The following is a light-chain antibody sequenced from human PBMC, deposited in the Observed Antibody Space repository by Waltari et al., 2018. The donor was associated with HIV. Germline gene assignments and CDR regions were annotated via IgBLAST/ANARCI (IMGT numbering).Light chain of an antibody. J-gene: IGKJ2*01. CDR1: QSISSY. CDR3: QQSYSTPYT. Sequence: DIQMTQSPFFLSASVGDRVTITCRASQSISSYLNWYQQKPGKAPKLLIFAASSFQSGVPSRFGGSGSGTDFTLTISSLQPDDFATYYCQQSYSTPYTFGQGTKLEIK. CDR2: AAS. V-gene: IGKV1-39*01.